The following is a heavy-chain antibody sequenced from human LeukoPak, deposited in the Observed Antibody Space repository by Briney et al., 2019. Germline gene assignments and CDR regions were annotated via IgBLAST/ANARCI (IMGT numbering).Heavy chain of an antibody. CDR2: IYHIRST. Sequence: SETLSLPCTVPGGSISSSSYYWGWIRQPPGKGLEWIGSIYHIRSTYYNPSLKSRVTIAVEPSKNQFSLKLSSVIAADTAVYYCARGHRSYSSNWGQGTLVTVSS. CDR1: GGSISSSSYY. CDR3: ARGHRSYSSN. V-gene: IGHV4-39*07. D-gene: IGHD1-26*01. J-gene: IGHJ4*02.